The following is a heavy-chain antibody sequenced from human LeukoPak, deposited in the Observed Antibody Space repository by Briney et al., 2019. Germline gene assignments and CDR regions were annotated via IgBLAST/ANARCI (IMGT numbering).Heavy chain of an antibody. CDR1: GFTFSSYG. CDR3: AKDPRRGYSYGHAKRTCMDV. D-gene: IGHD5-18*01. Sequence: PGGSLRLSCAASGFTFSSYGMHWVRQAPGKGLEWVAVISYDGSNKDYADSVKGRFTISRDNSKNTLYLQMNSLRAEDTAVYYCAKDPRRGYSYGHAKRTCMDVWGKGTTVTVSS. CDR2: ISYDGSNK. V-gene: IGHV3-30*18. J-gene: IGHJ6*03.